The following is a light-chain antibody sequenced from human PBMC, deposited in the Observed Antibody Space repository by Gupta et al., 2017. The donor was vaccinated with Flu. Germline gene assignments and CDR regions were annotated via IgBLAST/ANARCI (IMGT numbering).Light chain of an antibody. CDR2: KAS. CDR1: QSIGVW. V-gene: IGKV1-5*03. J-gene: IGKJ4*01. CDR3: QQYNSYSLT. Sequence: QMIQSPSTLSATVGDRVTITCRASQSIGVWLAWYQQKPGKAPKVLIYKASSLESEVPSRFSGSGSETEFTLTISSLQPDDSATYYCQQYNSYSLTFGGGTKVEIK.